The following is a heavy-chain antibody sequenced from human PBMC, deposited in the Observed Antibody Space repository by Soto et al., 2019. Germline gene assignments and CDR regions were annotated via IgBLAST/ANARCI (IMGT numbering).Heavy chain of an antibody. CDR1: GYTFTSYA. V-gene: IGHV1-3*01. CDR2: INAGNGNT. Sequence: QVQLGQSEAEVKKPGASVKVSCKASGYTFTSYAMHWVRQAPGQRLEWMGWINAGNGNTKYSQKFQGRVTITRDTSASTAYMELSSPRSEDTAVYYCARGPGGPDGPGDYWGQGTLVTVSS. D-gene: IGHD2-15*01. CDR3: ARGPGGPDGPGDY. J-gene: IGHJ4*02.